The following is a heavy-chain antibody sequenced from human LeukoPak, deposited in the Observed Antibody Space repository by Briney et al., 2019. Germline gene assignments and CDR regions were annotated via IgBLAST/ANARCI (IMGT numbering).Heavy chain of an antibody. CDR1: GYTFTSYY. CDR3: ARVAAAAQFDL. J-gene: IGHJ5*02. Sequence: ASVKVSCKASGYTFTSYYMHWVRQAPGQGLEWMGIINPSGGSTSYAQKFQGRVTMTRDMSTSTVYMELSSLRSEDTAVYYCARVAAAAQFDLWGQGTLVTVSS. CDR2: INPSGGST. D-gene: IGHD6-13*01. V-gene: IGHV1-46*01.